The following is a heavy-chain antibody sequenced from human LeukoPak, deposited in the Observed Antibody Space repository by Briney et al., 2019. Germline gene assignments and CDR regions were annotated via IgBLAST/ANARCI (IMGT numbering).Heavy chain of an antibody. CDR1: GGSISSGGYY. D-gene: IGHD3-10*01. V-gene: IGHV4-30-2*01. Sequence: SETLSLTCTVSGGSISSGGYYWSWIRQPPGKGLEWIGYIYHSGSTYYNPSLKSRVTISVDRSKNQFSLKLSSVTAADTAVYYCASEDGSGSYRNWFDPWGQGTLVTVSS. J-gene: IGHJ5*02. CDR3: ASEDGSGSYRNWFDP. CDR2: IYHSGST.